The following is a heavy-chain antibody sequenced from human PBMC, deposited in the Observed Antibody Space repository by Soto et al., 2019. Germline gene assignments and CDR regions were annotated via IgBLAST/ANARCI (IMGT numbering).Heavy chain of an antibody. CDR2: INHSGST. D-gene: IGHD4-17*01. V-gene: IGHV4-34*01. CDR1: GGSFSGYY. Sequence: SETLSLTCAVYGGSFSGYYWSWIRQPPGKGLEWIGEINHSGSTNYNPSLKSRVTISVDTSKNQFSLKLSSVTAADTAVYYCARVDHGGPDAFDIWGQGTMVTVSS. CDR3: ARVDHGGPDAFDI. J-gene: IGHJ3*02.